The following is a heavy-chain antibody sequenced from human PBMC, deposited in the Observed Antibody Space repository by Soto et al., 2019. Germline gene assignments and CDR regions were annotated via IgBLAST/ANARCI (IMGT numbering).Heavy chain of an antibody. CDR1: GGSVSSGSYY. CDR3: ARDAYCSGGSCPSDY. V-gene: IGHV4-61*01. J-gene: IGHJ4*02. D-gene: IGHD2-15*01. Sequence: QVQLQESGPGLVKPSETLSLTCTVSGGSVSSGSYYWSWIRQPPGKGLEWIGYIYYSGSTNYNPSLKSRVTISVDTSKNQFSLKLSSVTAAVTAVYYSARDAYCSGGSCPSDYWGQGTLLTVSS. CDR2: IYYSGST.